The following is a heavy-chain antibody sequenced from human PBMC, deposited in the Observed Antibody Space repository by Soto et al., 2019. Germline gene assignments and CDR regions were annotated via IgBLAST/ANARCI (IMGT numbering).Heavy chain of an antibody. J-gene: IGHJ4*02. V-gene: IGHV4-34*01. Sequence: SETLSLTCAVYGGSFSGYYWSWIRQPPGKGLEWIGEINHSGSTNYNPSLKSRVTISVDTSKNQFSLKLSSVTAADTAVYYCARVVAATRDLDYWGQGTLVTVSS. CDR3: ARVVAATRDLDY. D-gene: IGHD2-15*01. CDR2: INHSGST. CDR1: GGSFSGYY.